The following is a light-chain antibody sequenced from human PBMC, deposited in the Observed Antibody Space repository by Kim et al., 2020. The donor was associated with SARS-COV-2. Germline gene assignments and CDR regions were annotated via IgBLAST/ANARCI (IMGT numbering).Light chain of an antibody. CDR3: CSYAGSSTYV. CDR2: EDT. Sequence: QSALTQPVSVSGSPGQSITISCTGTSSDVGGYNLVSWHQHLPGKAPKLMIFEDTSRPSGVSNRFSGSKSGNTASLTISGLQAEDEADYYCCSYAGSSTYVFGTGTKVTVL. CDR1: SSDVGGYNL. V-gene: IGLV2-23*01. J-gene: IGLJ1*01.